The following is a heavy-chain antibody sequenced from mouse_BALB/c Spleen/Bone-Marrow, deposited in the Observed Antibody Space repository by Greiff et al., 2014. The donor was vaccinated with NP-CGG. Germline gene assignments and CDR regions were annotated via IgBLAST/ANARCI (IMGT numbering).Heavy chain of an antibody. J-gene: IGHJ3*01. CDR2: INPYNDGT. CDR1: GYTFTSYV. Sequence: VQLQQSGPELVKPGASVKMSCKASGYTFTSYVMHWVKQKPGQGLEWIGYINPYNDGTKYNEKFKGKATLTSDKSSSTAYMELTSVTAEDSAVYCCAPGDFAYWGQGTLVTVSA. V-gene: IGHV1-14*01. CDR3: APGDFAY.